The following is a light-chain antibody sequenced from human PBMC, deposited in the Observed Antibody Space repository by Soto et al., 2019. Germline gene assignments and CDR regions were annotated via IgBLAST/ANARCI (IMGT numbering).Light chain of an antibody. J-gene: IGKJ1*01. CDR2: GVF. V-gene: IGKV3-20*01. Sequence: EDVLTQSPDTRSLSPGERATLSCRASPSVGSTYLAWYQRKPGQAPRLLIYGVFSRATGIPDRFSGSVSGTDFTLTISRLEPEDFAMYYCQQYGGSPWTFRQGTKVDIK. CDR1: PSVGSTY. CDR3: QQYGGSPWT.